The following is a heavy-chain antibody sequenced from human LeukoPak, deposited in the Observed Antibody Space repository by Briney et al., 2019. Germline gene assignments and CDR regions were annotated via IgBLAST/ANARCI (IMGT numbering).Heavy chain of an antibody. CDR2: ISSSSSTI. CDR1: GFTFSSYS. CDR3: ARVPGIVGATKGAFDI. D-gene: IGHD1-26*01. Sequence: GKSLRLSCAASGFTFSSYSMNWVRQAPGKGLEWVSYISSSSSTIYYADSVKGRFTISRDNAKNSLYLQMNSLRAEDTAVYYCARVPGIVGATKGAFDIWGQGTMVTVSS. V-gene: IGHV3-48*01. J-gene: IGHJ3*02.